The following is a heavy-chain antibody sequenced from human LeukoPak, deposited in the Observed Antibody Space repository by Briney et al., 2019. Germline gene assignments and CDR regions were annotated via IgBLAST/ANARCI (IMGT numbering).Heavy chain of an antibody. Sequence: SETLSLTCTVSGGSISSYYWSWIRQPPGKGLEWIGYIYYSGSTNYNPSLKSRVTISVDTSKNQFSLKLSSVTAADTAVYYCARDGSHSSGPDAFDIWGQGTMVTVSS. CDR2: IYYSGST. CDR3: ARDGSHSSGPDAFDI. J-gene: IGHJ3*02. D-gene: IGHD3-22*01. CDR1: GGSISSYY. V-gene: IGHV4-59*12.